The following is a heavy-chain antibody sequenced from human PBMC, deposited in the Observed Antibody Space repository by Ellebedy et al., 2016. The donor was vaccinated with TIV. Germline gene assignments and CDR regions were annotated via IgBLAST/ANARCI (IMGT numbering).Heavy chain of an antibody. J-gene: IGHJ6*02. D-gene: IGHD3-3*01. CDR3: AREKITIFGVVPYVGGMDV. CDR1: GYTFTGYY. V-gene: IGHV1-2*04. Sequence: ASVKVSXXASGYTFTGYYMHWVRQAPGQGLEWMGWINPNSGGTNYAQKFQGWVTMTRDTSISTAYMELSRLRSEDTAVYYCAREKITIFGVVPYVGGMDVWGQGTTVTVSS. CDR2: INPNSGGT.